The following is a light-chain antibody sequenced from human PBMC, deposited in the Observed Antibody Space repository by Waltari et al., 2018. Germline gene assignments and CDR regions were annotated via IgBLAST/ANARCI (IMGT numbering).Light chain of an antibody. CDR1: SSALGSYDL. CDR3: SSYSYSSAWP. CDR2: EVD. V-gene: IGLV2-23*02. J-gene: IGLJ3*02. Sequence: QSALTQPASVSASPGQSISIPCPGTSSALGSYDLVPWYQQHPDKAPKLIIYEVDKRPSGVSDRFSGSKSGNTASLTISGLQAEDEALYFCSSYSYSSAWPFGGGTLVTVL.